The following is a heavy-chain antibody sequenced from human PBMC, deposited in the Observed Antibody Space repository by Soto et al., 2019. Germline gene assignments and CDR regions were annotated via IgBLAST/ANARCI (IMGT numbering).Heavy chain of an antibody. D-gene: IGHD3-22*01. V-gene: IGHV4-34*01. CDR3: VRATYFSDSSGYTRCLDY. CDR1: GASLSDNY. Sequence: PXETLSLTCAVYGASLSDNYCNWLRQPPGKGLEWIGEINHSGNTNYNPSLRSRVTISIDTSKNSAYLQMNSLKTEDTAVYYCVRATYFSDSSGYTRCLDYWGQGTLVTVSS. J-gene: IGHJ4*02. CDR2: INHSGNT.